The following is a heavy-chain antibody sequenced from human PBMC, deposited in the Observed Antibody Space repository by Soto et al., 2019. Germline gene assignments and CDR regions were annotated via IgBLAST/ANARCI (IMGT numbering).Heavy chain of an antibody. CDR2: MNPNSGNT. Sequence: ASVKVSCKASGYTFTSYDINWVRQATGQGLEWMGWMNPNSGNTGYAQKFQGRVTMTRNTSISTAYMELSSLRSEDTAVYYCARACSSANCYEYYYYGMDVWGQGTTVTVSS. CDR3: ARACSSANCYEYYYYGMDV. D-gene: IGHD2-2*01. V-gene: IGHV1-8*01. J-gene: IGHJ6*02. CDR1: GYTFTSYD.